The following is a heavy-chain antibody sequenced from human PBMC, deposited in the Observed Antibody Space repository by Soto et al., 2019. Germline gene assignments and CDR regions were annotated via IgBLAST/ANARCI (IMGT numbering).Heavy chain of an antibody. D-gene: IGHD3-22*01. CDR3: ARYDSSGYYWPYYYYGMDV. CDR2: ISSSSSYI. J-gene: IGHJ6*02. V-gene: IGHV3-21*01. CDR1: GFTFSTYS. Sequence: EVQLVESGGGLVKPGGSLRLSCAASGFTFSTYSMNWVRQAPGQGLEWVSSISSSSSYIYYADSVMGRFTISRDNAKNSLYLQMNSLRAEDTAVYYCARYDSSGYYWPYYYYGMDVWGQGTTVTVSS.